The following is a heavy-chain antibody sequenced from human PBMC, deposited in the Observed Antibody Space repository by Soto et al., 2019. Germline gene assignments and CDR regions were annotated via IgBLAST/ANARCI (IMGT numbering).Heavy chain of an antibody. Sequence: QVQLQESGPGLVKPSGTLSLTCAVSGGSFTSNNWWTWVRQPPGQGLEWIGEIYRTGSTNYNPSLKSRVTMSLDTAENQFSLKVTSLTDADTAVYYCASRDPGTSVDYWGQGTLVTVSS. CDR2: IYRTGST. D-gene: IGHD1-7*01. CDR3: ASRDPGTSVDY. V-gene: IGHV4-4*02. CDR1: GGSFTSNNW. J-gene: IGHJ4*02.